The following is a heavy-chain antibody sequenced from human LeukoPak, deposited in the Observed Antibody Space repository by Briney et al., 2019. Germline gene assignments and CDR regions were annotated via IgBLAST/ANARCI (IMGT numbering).Heavy chain of an antibody. Sequence: GSLRLSCAASGFTFSSYAMNWVRQAPGKGLEWVSAISGSGGSTYYADSVKGRFTISRDNSKNTLYLQMNGLRAEDTAVYYCAKGTNRIFDYWGQGTLVTVSS. CDR2: ISGSGGST. CDR1: GFTFSSYA. J-gene: IGHJ4*02. CDR3: AKGTNRIFDY. D-gene: IGHD2-8*01. V-gene: IGHV3-23*01.